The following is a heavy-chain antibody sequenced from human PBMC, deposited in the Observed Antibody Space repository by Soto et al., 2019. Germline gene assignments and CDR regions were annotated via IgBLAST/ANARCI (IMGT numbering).Heavy chain of an antibody. D-gene: IGHD6-19*01. CDR1: GYTFTSYD. V-gene: IGHV1-8*01. J-gene: IGHJ5*02. CDR2: MNPSTGNT. CDR3: ARGRIIVAGGFDP. Sequence: QVQLVQSGAEVKKPGASVKVSCKASGYTFTSYDIIWVRQATGQGLEWMGWMNPSTGNTDSAEKFQGRLTMTRNTSISTVYMELSILSFEDTAVYDCARGRIIVAGGFDPWGQGTLVTVSS.